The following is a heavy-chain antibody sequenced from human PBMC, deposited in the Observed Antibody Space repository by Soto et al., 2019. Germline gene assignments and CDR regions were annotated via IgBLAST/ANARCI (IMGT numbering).Heavy chain of an antibody. Sequence: TLSLTGPVSGGSISSAESYWSWILQHPGKGPEWIAFINFRGRTSYNPSLRSRVTISADTSMNQFSLNLTSVTAADTAVYYCAKGGASSQWFAPWGRGTLVTVSS. CDR2: INFRGRT. V-gene: IGHV4-31*03. CDR3: AKGGASSQWFAP. D-gene: IGHD2-15*01. CDR1: GGSISSAESY. J-gene: IGHJ5*02.